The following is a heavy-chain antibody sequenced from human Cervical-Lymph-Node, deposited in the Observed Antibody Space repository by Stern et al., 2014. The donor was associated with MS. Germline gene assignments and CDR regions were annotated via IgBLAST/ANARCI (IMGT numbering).Heavy chain of an antibody. D-gene: IGHD5-18*01. J-gene: IGHJ4*02. CDR1: GFTFGDYG. CDR2: ISWSSGSM. Sequence: EVHLVESGGGLVQPGRSLRLSCAASGFTFGDYGMHWVRQAPGRGLEWVSGISWSSGSMGYADSVRGRFTISRDNAKNSLYLQMNSLRVEDTALYYCTKDLRGYSYGYDYWGQGTLVTVSS. CDR3: TKDLRGYSYGYDY. V-gene: IGHV3-9*01.